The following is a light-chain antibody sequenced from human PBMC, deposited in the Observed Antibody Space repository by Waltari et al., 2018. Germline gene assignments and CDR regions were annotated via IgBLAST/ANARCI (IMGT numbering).Light chain of an antibody. V-gene: IGLV3-25*02. CDR2: KDS. CDR3: QSADRSGSAV. CDR1: PLPQHY. J-gene: IGLJ2*01. Sequence: YELTPPPSVSVFPGQTAKITCPGDPLPQHYAYCYQQKPGQAPILMIYKDSDRPSGIPERFSGSTSGTTVTLTISGVQPEDEADYYCQSADRSGSAVFGAGTKLTVL.